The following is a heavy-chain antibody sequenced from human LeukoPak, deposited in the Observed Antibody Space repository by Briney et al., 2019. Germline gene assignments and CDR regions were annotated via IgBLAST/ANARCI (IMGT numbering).Heavy chain of an antibody. V-gene: IGHV3-23*01. CDR1: GFTFSSYA. CDR3: ASKKSYRWAAFDI. Sequence: PGGSLRLSCAASGFTFSSYAMSWVRQAPGKGLEWVSTSGSDGSTYYADSVKGRFTISRDNSKNTLYLQMNSLRAEDTAVYCCASKKSYRWAAFDIWGQGTMVTVSS. CDR2: TSGSDGST. J-gene: IGHJ3*02. D-gene: IGHD1-26*01.